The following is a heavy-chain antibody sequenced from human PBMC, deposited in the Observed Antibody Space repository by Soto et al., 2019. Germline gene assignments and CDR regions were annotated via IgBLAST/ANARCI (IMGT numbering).Heavy chain of an antibody. CDR1: GFTFSNYS. D-gene: IGHD6-19*01. J-gene: IGHJ5*01. CDR3: ARGLSSGWFDY. CDR2: ISSTSKYI. V-gene: IGHV3-21*01. Sequence: EVQLVESGGGLVKPGVSLRVSCAASGFTFSNYSMNWVRQAPGKGLEWVSSISSTSKYIYYADSVKGRFTISRDNAKKSLYLQMNSLRAEDTAVYYCARGLSSGWFDYWGQGTLVTVSA.